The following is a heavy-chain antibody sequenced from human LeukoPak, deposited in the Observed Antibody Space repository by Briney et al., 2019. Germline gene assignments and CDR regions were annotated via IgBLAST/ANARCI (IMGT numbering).Heavy chain of an antibody. J-gene: IGHJ6*02. CDR2: IIPILGIA. D-gene: IGHD3-16*01. CDR1: GGTFSSYA. CDR3: ARSVEVSLNLAYYYYGMDV. V-gene: IGHV1-69*04. Sequence: GSSVKVSCKASGGTFSSYAISWVRQAPGQGLEWMGRIIPILGIANYAQKFQGRVTITADKSTSTAYMELSSLRSEDTAVYYCARSVEVSLNLAYYYYGMDVWGQGTTVTVSS.